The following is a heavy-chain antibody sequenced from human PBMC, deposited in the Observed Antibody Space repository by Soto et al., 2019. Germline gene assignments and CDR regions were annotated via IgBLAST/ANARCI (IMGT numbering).Heavy chain of an antibody. D-gene: IGHD6-13*01. Sequence: QVQLVESGGGVVQPGRSLRLSCEASGFTFSSYAMHWVRQAPGQGLEWVAVVSYDGSNKYNADSVKGRFTISRDNSKNTLYLQMNSLRAEDTAVYYCARGRAYSSSWYGDFFDYWGQGTLVTVSS. CDR2: VSYDGSNK. V-gene: IGHV3-30-3*01. CDR1: GFTFSSYA. CDR3: ARGRAYSSSWYGDFFDY. J-gene: IGHJ4*02.